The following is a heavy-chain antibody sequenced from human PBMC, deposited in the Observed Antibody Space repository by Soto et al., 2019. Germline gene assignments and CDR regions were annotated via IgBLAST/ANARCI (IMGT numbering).Heavy chain of an antibody. Sequence: QVQLVESGGGVVQPGRSLRLSCAASGFTFRNYGMHWVRQAPGKGLEWVAIIWYDGSNKYYADSVKGRFTMSRDNSKNTVYLQMNSLRAEDTAVYYCARDYSDVSAGYYNPLDAFDVWGQGTMVTVSS. J-gene: IGHJ3*01. D-gene: IGHD3-9*01. CDR1: GFTFRNYG. CDR3: ARDYSDVSAGYYNPLDAFDV. CDR2: IWYDGSNK. V-gene: IGHV3-33*01.